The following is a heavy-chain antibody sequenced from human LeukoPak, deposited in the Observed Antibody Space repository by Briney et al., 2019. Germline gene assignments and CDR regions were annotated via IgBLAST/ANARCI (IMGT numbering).Heavy chain of an antibody. Sequence: PGGSLRLSCAASGFTFSDYYMSWIRQAPGKGLEWVSYISSSGSTIYYADSVKGRVTISRDNAKNSLYLQMNSLRAEDTAVYYCARAPGVAPDYYGMDVWGQGTTVTVSS. CDR1: GFTFSDYY. CDR3: ARAPGVAPDYYGMDV. V-gene: IGHV3-11*01. CDR2: ISSSGSTI. J-gene: IGHJ6*02. D-gene: IGHD6-25*01.